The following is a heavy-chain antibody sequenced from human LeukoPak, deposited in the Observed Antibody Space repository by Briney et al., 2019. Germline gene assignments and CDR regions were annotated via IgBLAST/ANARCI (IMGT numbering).Heavy chain of an antibody. CDR2: IYYSGTA. V-gene: IGHV4-59*01. CDR3: AKGGPEASAGLSWFDP. J-gene: IGHJ5*02. D-gene: IGHD1-14*01. Sequence: SETLSLTCTVSGGSINNYYWSWIRQPPGKGLEWIGYIYYSGTANYNPSLKSRVTISVDTSMNQFSLKLTSVTAADTAVYYCAKGGPEASAGLSWFDPWGQGTLVTVSS. CDR1: GGSINNYY.